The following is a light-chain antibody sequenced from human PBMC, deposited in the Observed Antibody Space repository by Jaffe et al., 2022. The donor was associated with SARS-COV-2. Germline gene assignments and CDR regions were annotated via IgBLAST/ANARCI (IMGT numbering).Light chain of an antibody. V-gene: IGKV1-39*01. Sequence: DIQMTQSPSSLSASVGDRVTITCRASQSISSYLNWYQQKPGKAPNLLIYGTSNLQSGVPSRFSGSGSGTDFTLTIGSLQPEDFATYYCQQSYSGPYTFGQGTKLEIK. J-gene: IGKJ2*01. CDR1: QSISSY. CDR2: GTS. CDR3: QQSYSGPYT.